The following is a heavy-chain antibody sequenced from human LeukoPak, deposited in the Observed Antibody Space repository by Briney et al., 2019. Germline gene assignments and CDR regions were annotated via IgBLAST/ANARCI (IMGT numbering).Heavy chain of an antibody. D-gene: IGHD4-17*01. V-gene: IGHV3-21*01. J-gene: IGHJ4*02. Sequence: GGSLRLSCAASGFIFSNYNMNWVRQAPGKGLEWVSSISSSSRYIYNADSVKGRFTISRDNARDSLYLQRNSLRADDTAVYYCARDEDGDYTPDYWGQGTLVTVSS. CDR1: GFIFSNYN. CDR3: ARDEDGDYTPDY. CDR2: ISSSSRYI.